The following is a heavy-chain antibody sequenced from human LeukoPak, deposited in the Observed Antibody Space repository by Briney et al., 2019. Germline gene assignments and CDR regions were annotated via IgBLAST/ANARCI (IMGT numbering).Heavy chain of an antibody. CDR2: ISGSGGRT. D-gene: IGHD3-22*01. V-gene: IGHV3-23*01. J-gene: IGHJ4*02. CDR1: GITLSNYG. CDR3: AKRGVVIRVILVGFHKEAYYFDS. Sequence: GGSLRLSCAVSGITLSNYGMSWVRQAPGKGLEWVAGISGSGGRTNYADAVKGRFTISRDNAKNTLFLQMNSLRVEDTAVYFCAKRGVVIRVILVGFHKEAYYFDSWGQGTLVTVSS.